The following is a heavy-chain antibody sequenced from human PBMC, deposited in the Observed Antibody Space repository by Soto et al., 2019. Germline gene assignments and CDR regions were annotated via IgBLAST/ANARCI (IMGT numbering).Heavy chain of an antibody. Sequence: GGSLRLSCAASGFTFSSYAMSWVHQAPGKGLEWVSAISGSGGSTYYADSVKGRFTISRDNSKNTLYLQMNSLRAEDTAVYYCANYYDYIWGSYRYTDFRFDYWGQGTLVTVSS. D-gene: IGHD3-16*02. CDR3: ANYYDYIWGSYRYTDFRFDY. CDR1: GFTFSSYA. CDR2: ISGSGGST. J-gene: IGHJ4*02. V-gene: IGHV3-23*01.